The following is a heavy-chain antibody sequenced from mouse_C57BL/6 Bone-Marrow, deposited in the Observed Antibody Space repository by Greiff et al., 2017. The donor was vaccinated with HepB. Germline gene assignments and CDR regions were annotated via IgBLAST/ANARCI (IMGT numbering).Heavy chain of an antibody. CDR3: TRDSYLYWYFDV. D-gene: IGHD5-5*01. CDR2: IYPGNSDT. J-gene: IGHJ1*03. Sequence: EVQLQQSGNVLARPGASVKMSCKTSGYTFTSYWMHWVKQRPGQGLEWIGAIYPGNSDTSYNQKFKGKAKLTAVTSASTAYMELSSLTNEDSAVYYCTRDSYLYWYFDVWGTGTTVTVSS. V-gene: IGHV1-5*01. CDR1: GYTFTSYW.